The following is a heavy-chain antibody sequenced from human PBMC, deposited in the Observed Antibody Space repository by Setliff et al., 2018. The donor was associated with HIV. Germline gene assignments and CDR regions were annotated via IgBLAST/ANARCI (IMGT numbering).Heavy chain of an antibody. CDR2: IYYSGST. V-gene: IGHV4-39*01. J-gene: IGHJ5*02. CDR1: GGSISSSSYY. Sequence: PSETLSLTCTVSGGSISSSSYYWGWIRQPPGKGLEWIGSIYYSGSTYYNPSLKSRVTISVDTSKNQFSLKLSSVTAADTAVYYCARAVIWFGELSWFDPWGQGTLVTVSS. D-gene: IGHD3-10*01. CDR3: ARAVIWFGELSWFDP.